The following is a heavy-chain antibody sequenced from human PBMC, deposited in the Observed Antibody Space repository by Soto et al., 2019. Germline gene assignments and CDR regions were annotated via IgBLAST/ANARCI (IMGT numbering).Heavy chain of an antibody. CDR3: ARSLLQGDF. D-gene: IGHD2-21*01. CDR1: GYIFIHYY. V-gene: IGHV1-46*01. Sequence: QVQLVQSGAEVKKPGASVKVSCKASGYIFIHYYIHWVRQAPGQGLEWMAIINPNGGSTNYAQSFVGVGLGTSATSTSTVSMELNSQGSADRAVYFCARSLLQGDFWGRGTLVTVSS. CDR2: INPNGGST. J-gene: IGHJ4*02.